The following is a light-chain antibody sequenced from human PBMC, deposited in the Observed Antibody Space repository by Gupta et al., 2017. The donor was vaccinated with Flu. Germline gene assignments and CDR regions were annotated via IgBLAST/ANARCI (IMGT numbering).Light chain of an antibody. CDR3: SSFTSINIWV. V-gene: IGLV2-14*01. CDR1: SSDVGGYNY. CDR2: EVN. Sequence: QSARTQPASVSGSPGQSITISCTGTSSDVGGYNYVSWYQQHPGKAPKLMIFEVNNRPSGVSNRFSGSKSGNTASLTISGLQAEDEADYYCSSFTSINIWVFGGGTKLTVL. J-gene: IGLJ3*02.